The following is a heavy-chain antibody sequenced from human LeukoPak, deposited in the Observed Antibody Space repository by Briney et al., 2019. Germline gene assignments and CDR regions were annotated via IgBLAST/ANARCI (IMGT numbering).Heavy chain of an antibody. CDR2: ISYDGSNE. CDR3: ARTFGYCTTTSCQIGTRGDAFDI. D-gene: IGHD2-2*03. V-gene: IGHV3-30-3*01. Sequence: PGGSLRLSCAASGFSFSSYAMHWVRQAPGKGLEWVAVISYDGSNEHSADAVKGRLTISRDNSKNTLYLQMSSLRPEDTAVYSCARTFGYCTTTSCQIGTRGDAFDIWGQGTMVTVSS. CDR1: GFSFSSYA. J-gene: IGHJ3*02.